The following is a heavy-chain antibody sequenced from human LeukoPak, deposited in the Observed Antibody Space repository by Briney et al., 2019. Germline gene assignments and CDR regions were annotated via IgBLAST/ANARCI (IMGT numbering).Heavy chain of an antibody. J-gene: IGHJ6*03. D-gene: IGHD3-10*01. CDR3: ARDGGRGSVVSGYYYYYYMDV. V-gene: IGHV1-46*01. Sequence: ASVKVSCKASGYTFTNYYMVWVRQAPGQGLEWMGIINPSSGTTNYAQKFQGRVTMTRDMSTSTVYMELSSLRSEDTAVYYCARDGGRGSVVSGYYYYYYMDVWGKGTTVTVSS. CDR1: GYTFTNYY. CDR2: INPSSGTT.